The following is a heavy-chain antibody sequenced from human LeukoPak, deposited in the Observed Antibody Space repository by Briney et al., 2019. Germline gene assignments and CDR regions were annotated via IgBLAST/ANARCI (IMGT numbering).Heavy chain of an antibody. CDR1: GFTVSSNY. V-gene: IGHV3-66*02. D-gene: IGHD2-15*01. J-gene: IGHJ4*02. CDR2: IYSGGST. CDR3: ARRGGYCSGGSCYGIMSY. Sequence: GGSLRLSCAASGFTVSSNYMSWVRQAPGKGLEWVSAIYSGGSTYYADSVKGRFTISRDNSKNTLYLQMNSLRAEDTAVYYCARRGGYCSGGSCYGIMSYWGQGTLVTVSS.